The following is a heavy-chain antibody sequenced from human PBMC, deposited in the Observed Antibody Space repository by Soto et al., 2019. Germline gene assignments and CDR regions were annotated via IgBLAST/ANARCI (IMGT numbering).Heavy chain of an antibody. CDR2: IIPILGIA. D-gene: IGHD3-16*01. V-gene: IGHV1-69*02. CDR1: GGTFSSYT. J-gene: IGHJ6*02. CDR3: ARGRSYVTPQYYYGMDV. Sequence: ASVKVSCKASGGTFSSYTISWVRQAPGQGLEWMGRIIPILGIANYAQKFQGRVTITADKSTSTAYMELSSLRSEDTAVYYCARGRSYVTPQYYYGMDVWGQGTTVTVSS.